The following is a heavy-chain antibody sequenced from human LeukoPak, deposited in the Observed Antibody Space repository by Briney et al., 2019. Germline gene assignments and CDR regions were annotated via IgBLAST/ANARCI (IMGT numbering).Heavy chain of an antibody. CDR2: IYYSGST. CDR3: ATLEWLDYYFDY. D-gene: IGHD3-3*01. CDR1: GGSISTYY. J-gene: IGHJ4*02. V-gene: IGHV4-59*12. Sequence: PSETLSLTCIVSGGSISTYYWTWIRQPPGKGLEWIGYIYYSGSTNYNPSLKGRLSISIDTSRNQFSLKLSSVTAADTAVYYCATLEWLDYYFDYWGQGTLVTVSS.